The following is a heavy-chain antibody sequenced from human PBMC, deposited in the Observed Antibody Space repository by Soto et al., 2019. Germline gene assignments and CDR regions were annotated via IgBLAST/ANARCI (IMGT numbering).Heavy chain of an antibody. D-gene: IGHD2-15*01. V-gene: IGHV1-3*01. Sequence: ASVNVSCKASGYTFTSYAMHWRRQAPGQRLEWMGWINAGNGNTKYSQKFQGRVTITRDTSASTAYMELSSLRSEDTAVYYCARDRDIVVVVAATPYYYYYMDVWGKGTTVTVSS. CDR2: INAGNGNT. CDR3: ARDRDIVVVVAATPYYYYYMDV. CDR1: GYTFTSYA. J-gene: IGHJ6*03.